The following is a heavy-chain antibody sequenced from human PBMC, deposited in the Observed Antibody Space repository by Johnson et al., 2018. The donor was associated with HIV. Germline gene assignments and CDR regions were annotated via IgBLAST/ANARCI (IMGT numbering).Heavy chain of an antibody. CDR3: SRQPWDGSDI. J-gene: IGHJ3*02. CDR2: IKEDGSDE. CDR1: GFPFFNYW. Sequence: VHLVESGGGLVQPGESLRLSCAASGFPFFNYWMSWVRQAPGKGLEWVANIKEDGSDEYYVDSLEGRFTISRDNTKNLLYLQMDNLRTADTAVYYCSRQPWDGSDILGQGTAVTVSS. V-gene: IGHV3-7*05.